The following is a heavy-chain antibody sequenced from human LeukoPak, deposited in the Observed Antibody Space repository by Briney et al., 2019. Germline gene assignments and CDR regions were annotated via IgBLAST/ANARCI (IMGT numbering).Heavy chain of an antibody. Sequence: ASVKVSCKASGYTFTSYGISWVRQAPGQGLEWMGWISAYNGNTNYAQKLQGRVTMTTDTSTSTAYMELRSLRSDDTAVYYCAREDYSPYCSSTSCQSVDNWFDPWGQGTLVTASS. V-gene: IGHV1-18*01. CDR2: ISAYNGNT. CDR3: AREDYSPYCSSTSCQSVDNWFDP. CDR1: GYTFTSYG. J-gene: IGHJ5*02. D-gene: IGHD2-2*01.